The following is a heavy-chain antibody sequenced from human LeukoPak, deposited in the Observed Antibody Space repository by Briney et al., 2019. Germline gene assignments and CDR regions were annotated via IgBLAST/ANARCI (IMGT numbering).Heavy chain of an antibody. V-gene: IGHV3-7*01. CDR2: INQDGSEK. J-gene: IGHJ4*02. CDR1: GFTFSSYW. CDR3: PRDHTVAGIVFDS. D-gene: IGHD6-19*01. Sequence: GGSLRLSCAASGFTFSSYWMNWVRQAPGKGLEWVANINQDGSEKYYVDSVKGRFTISRDNAENSLDLQMNRLRAEDTALYYCPRDHTVAGIVFDSWGQGTLVTVSS.